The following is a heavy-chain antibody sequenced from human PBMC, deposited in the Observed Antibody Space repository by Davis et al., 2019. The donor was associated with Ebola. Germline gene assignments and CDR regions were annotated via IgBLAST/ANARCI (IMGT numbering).Heavy chain of an antibody. Sequence: SESLSLTCTVSGGSISSYYWSWIRQPPGKGLEWIGYIYYSGSTNYNPSLKSRVTISVDTSKNQFSLKLSSVTAADTAVYYCARRHLGYCSGGSCYYSNWFDPWGQGTLVTVSS. CDR3: ARRHLGYCSGGSCYYSNWFDP. D-gene: IGHD2-15*01. CDR1: GGSISSYY. V-gene: IGHV4-59*08. CDR2: IYYSGST. J-gene: IGHJ5*02.